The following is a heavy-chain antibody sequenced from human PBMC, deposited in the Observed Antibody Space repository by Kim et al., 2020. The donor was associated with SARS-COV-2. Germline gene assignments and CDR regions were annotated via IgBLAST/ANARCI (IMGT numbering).Heavy chain of an antibody. Sequence: SETLSLTCAVYGGSFSGYYWSWIRQPPGNGLEWIGEINHSGSTNYNPSLKSRVTISVDTSKNQFSLKLSSVTAADTAVYYCARSMSSSWTRAPSRVAPGNDAFDIWGQGTMVTVSS. CDR1: GGSFSGYY. J-gene: IGHJ3*02. D-gene: IGHD6-13*01. V-gene: IGHV4-34*01. CDR3: ARSMSSSWTRAPSRVAPGNDAFDI. CDR2: INHSGST.